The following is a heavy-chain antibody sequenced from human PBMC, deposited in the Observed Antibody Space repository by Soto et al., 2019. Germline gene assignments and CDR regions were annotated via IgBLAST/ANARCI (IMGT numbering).Heavy chain of an antibody. CDR3: AKDGIYIGYVRYFDY. Sequence: EVQLLESGGGLVQPGGSLRLSCAASGFTFANYALTWVRQAPGRGLEWVSAISGSGGITFYADTVKGRFTISRDKSRNTPYLQMNSLRAEDTAVYFCAKDGIYIGYVRYFDYWCQGALFTVSS. J-gene: IGHJ4*02. V-gene: IGHV3-23*01. CDR2: ISGSGGIT. CDR1: GFTFANYA. D-gene: IGHD5-12*01.